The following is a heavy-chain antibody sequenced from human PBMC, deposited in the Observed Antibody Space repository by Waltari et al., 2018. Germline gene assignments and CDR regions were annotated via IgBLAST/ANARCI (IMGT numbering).Heavy chain of an antibody. V-gene: IGHV1-3*01. CDR1: GYTFTSYA. CDR3: ASRAYGSGSYSTPDY. Sequence: QVQLVQSGAEVKKPGASVKVSCKASGYTFTSYAMHWVRQAPGQRLEWMGWLNAGNGNKKYSQKFQGRVTSTRDTFASTAYMELSSLRSEDTAVYYCASRAYGSGSYSTPDYWGQGTLVTVSS. J-gene: IGHJ4*02. D-gene: IGHD3-10*01. CDR2: LNAGNGNK.